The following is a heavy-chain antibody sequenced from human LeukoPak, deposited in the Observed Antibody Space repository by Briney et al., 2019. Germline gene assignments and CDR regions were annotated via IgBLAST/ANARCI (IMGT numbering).Heavy chain of an antibody. CDR1: GFTFSNYL. V-gene: IGHV3-74*01. CDR3: ARDRGYTQDY. D-gene: IGHD5-12*01. Sequence: PGGSLRLSCAASGFTFSNYLMHWVRQAPGKGLVWVSRINSDGSSTTYADSVKGRFTISRDNAKNTLYLQVNSLRAEDTAVYYCARDRGYTQDYWGQGTLVTVSS. CDR2: INSDGSST. J-gene: IGHJ4*02.